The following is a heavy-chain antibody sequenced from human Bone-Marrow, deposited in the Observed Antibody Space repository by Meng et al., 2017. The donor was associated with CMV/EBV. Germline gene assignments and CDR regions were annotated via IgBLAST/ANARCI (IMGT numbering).Heavy chain of an antibody. CDR2: IIPIFGTA. J-gene: IGHJ6*04. CDR3: ASPLSGSPHYYYYGMDV. Sequence: KVSCKASGGTFSSYAISWVRQAPGQGLEWMGGIIPIFGTANNAQKFQGRVTITTEESTSTAYMELSSLRSEDTAVYYCASPLSGSPHYYYYGMDVWGKGTTVTAPQ. V-gene: IGHV1-69*05. CDR1: GGTFSSYA. D-gene: IGHD2/OR15-2a*01.